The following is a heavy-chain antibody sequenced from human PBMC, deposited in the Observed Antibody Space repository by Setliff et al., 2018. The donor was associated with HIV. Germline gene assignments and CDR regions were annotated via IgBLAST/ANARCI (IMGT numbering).Heavy chain of an antibody. J-gene: IGHJ6*03. CDR2: INPKSGGT. D-gene: IGHD3-16*01. Sequence: GASVKVSCKAFGYTFTDYYMHWVRQAPGQGLEWMGWINPKSGGTNSALKFQGRVTMTRDTSISTAYMELSRLRSDDTAVYYCARDGGGPGDYYYYYMDVWAKGTTVTVSS. CDR1: GYTFTDYY. CDR3: ARDGGGPGDYYYYYMDV. V-gene: IGHV1-2*02.